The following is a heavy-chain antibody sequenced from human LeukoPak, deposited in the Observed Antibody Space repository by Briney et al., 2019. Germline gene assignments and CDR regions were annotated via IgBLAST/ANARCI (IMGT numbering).Heavy chain of an antibody. CDR1: GGSFSGYY. J-gene: IGHJ3*02. D-gene: IGHD3-22*01. CDR2: IYYSGST. V-gene: IGHV4-30-4*01. Sequence: SETLSLTCAVYGGSFSGYYWSWIRQPPGKGLEWIGYIYYSGSTYYNPSLKSRVTISVDTSKNQFSLKLSSVTAADTAVYYCARDPDYYDSSGDAFDIWGQGTMVTVSS. CDR3: ARDPDYYDSSGDAFDI.